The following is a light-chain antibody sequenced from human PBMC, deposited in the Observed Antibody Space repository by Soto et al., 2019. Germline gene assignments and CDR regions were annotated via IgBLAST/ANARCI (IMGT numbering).Light chain of an antibody. J-gene: IGKJ4*01. CDR3: QQYGSSPA. V-gene: IGKV3-20*01. Sequence: EIVLTQSPGTLSLSPGERATLSCRASQSVTSSYLAWYQQKPDQAPRRLTCDASSRATGIRDRVSGSGSGTDITLTISRLEPEDFAVDDYQQYGSSPAFGGGTKVEIK. CDR2: DAS. CDR1: QSVTSSY.